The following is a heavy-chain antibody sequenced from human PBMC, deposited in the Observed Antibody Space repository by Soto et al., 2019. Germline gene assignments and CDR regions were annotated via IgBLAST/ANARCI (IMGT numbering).Heavy chain of an antibody. Sequence: QVHLVQSGAEVKKPGASVKVSCKGSGYAFTTYGITWVRQAPGQGLEWMGWISAHNGNTNYAQKLQGRVTVTRDTATSTAYMEMRSLRSDDTAVYYCARGRYGDYWGQGALVTVSS. CDR3: ARGRYGDY. CDR1: GYAFTTYG. CDR2: ISAHNGNT. D-gene: IGHD1-1*01. V-gene: IGHV1-18*01. J-gene: IGHJ4*02.